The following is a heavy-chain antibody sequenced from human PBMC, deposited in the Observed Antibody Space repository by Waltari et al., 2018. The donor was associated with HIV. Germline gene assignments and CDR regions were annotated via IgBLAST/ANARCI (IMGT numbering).Heavy chain of an antibody. Sequence: EVQLVESGGGLVEPGGSLRLSCAASGFTFSRYAMSRVRQAPGKGLEWVSAISGIGGSTYYADSLKGRFTISRDNSKNTLYLQMNSLRAEDTAVYYCADLHWGCHGNYWGQGTLVTVSS. CDR3: ADLHWGCHGNY. J-gene: IGHJ4*02. CDR1: GFTFSRYA. CDR2: ISGIGGST. D-gene: IGHD7-27*01. V-gene: IGHV3-23*04.